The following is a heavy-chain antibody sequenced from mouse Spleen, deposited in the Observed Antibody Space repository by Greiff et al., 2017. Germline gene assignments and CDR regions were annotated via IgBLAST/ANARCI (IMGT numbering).Heavy chain of an antibody. Sequence: EVMLVESGGGLVKLGGSLKLSCAASGFTFSSYAMSWVRQTPEKRLEWVATISSGGGNTYYPDSVKGRFTISRDNAKNTLYLQMSSLKSEDTAMYYCARTSLSYDYGPFAYWGQGTLVTVSA. CDR3: ARTSLSYDYGPFAY. CDR1: GFTFSSYA. J-gene: IGHJ3*01. CDR2: ISSGGGNT. V-gene: IGHV5-9*01. D-gene: IGHD2-4*01.